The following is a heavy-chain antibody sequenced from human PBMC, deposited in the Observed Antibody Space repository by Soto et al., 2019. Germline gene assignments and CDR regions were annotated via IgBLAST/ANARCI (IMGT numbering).Heavy chain of an antibody. J-gene: IGHJ4*02. CDR3: ARPPGYISDWYYFDL. V-gene: IGHV1-2*02. D-gene: IGHD3-9*01. CDR2: ISPKSGGT. Sequence: QVQLVQSGAEVKKPGASVKVSCEASGYNFIDYYIHWVRQAPGQGFEWMGRISPKSGGTNYAQKFEGRVTMTWDTSLNTAYMELSRLKSDDTAVYYCARPPGYISDWYYFDLWGQGTRVTVSS. CDR1: GYNFIDYY.